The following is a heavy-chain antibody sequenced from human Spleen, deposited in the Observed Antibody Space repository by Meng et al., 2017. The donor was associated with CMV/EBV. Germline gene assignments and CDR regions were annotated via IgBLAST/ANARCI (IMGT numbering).Heavy chain of an antibody. D-gene: IGHD3-10*01. CDR1: GASISSGGYY. V-gene: IGHV4-31*03. CDR2: IYYSGST. Sequence: LRLSCTVSGASISSGGYYWSWIRQHPGKGLEWIGYIYYSGSTYYNPSLKSRVTISVDTSNNQFSLKLSSVTAADTAVYYCARGTMVRGVIQTIDYWGQGTLVTVSS. J-gene: IGHJ4*02. CDR3: ARGTMVRGVIQTIDY.